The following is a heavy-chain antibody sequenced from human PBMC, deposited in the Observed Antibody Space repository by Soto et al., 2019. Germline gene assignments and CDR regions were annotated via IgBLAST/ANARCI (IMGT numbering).Heavy chain of an antibody. V-gene: IGHV1-69*13. CDR1: GGTFSSYA. CDR2: IIPIFCTA. J-gene: IGHJ4*02. D-gene: IGHD3-3*01. CDR3: ARGSREYYDFWSGYYDFDY. Sequence: SVKVSCKASGGTFSSYAISWVRQAPGQGLEWMGGIIPIFCTANYAQKFQGRVTITADESTSTAYMELSSLRSEDTAVYYCARGSREYYDFWSGYYDFDYWGQGTLVTVSS.